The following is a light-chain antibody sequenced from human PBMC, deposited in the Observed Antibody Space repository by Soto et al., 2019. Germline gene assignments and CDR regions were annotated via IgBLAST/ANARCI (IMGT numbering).Light chain of an antibody. CDR2: SNN. V-gene: IGLV1-44*01. Sequence: QSVLTQPPSAYGTPVQRVTISCSGSSSNIGSNTVNWYQQLPGTAPKLLIYSNNQRPSGVPDRFSGSKSGTSASLAISGLQSEDEADYYCATWDDSLNQSVVFGGGTKLTVL. J-gene: IGLJ2*01. CDR3: ATWDDSLNQSVV. CDR1: SSNIGSNT.